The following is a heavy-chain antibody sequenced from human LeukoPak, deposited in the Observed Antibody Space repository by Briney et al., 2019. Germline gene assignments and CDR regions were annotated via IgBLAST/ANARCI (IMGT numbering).Heavy chain of an antibody. Sequence: GGSLRLSCAASGFTFSSYWMHWVRHAPGKGLVWVSRINSDGSTTNYADSVKGRFTISRDNAKNTLYLQVNSLRAEDTAVYYCASDFWSGYYTPMGVNYWGQGTLVTVSS. J-gene: IGHJ4*02. V-gene: IGHV3-74*01. CDR1: GFTFSSYW. D-gene: IGHD3-3*01. CDR2: INSDGSTT. CDR3: ASDFWSGYYTPMGVNY.